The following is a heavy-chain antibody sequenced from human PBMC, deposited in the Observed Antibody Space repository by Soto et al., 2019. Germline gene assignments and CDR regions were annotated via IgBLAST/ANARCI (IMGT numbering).Heavy chain of an antibody. CDR3: ARGERYSSGWYGSDDY. Sequence: GGSLRLSCAASGFTFSSYSMNWVRQAPGKGLEWVSYISSSSSTIYYADSVKGRFTISRDNAKNSLYLQMNSLRDEDTAVYYCARGERYSSGWYGSDDYWGQGTLVTVSS. CDR2: ISSSSSTI. CDR1: GFTFSSYS. D-gene: IGHD6-19*01. J-gene: IGHJ4*02. V-gene: IGHV3-48*02.